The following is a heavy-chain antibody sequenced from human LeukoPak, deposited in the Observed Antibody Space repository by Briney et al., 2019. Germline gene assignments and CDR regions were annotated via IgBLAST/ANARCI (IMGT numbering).Heavy chain of an antibody. V-gene: IGHV3-23*01. Sequence: PGGSLRLSCAASGFTISSYAMSWVRQAPGKGLEWVSAISGSGGSTYYADSVKGRFTISRDNSKNTLYLQMNSLRAEDTAVYYGTFPKTDSSGYYSYYFDYWGQGTLVTVSS. CDR2: ISGSGGST. CDR3: TFPKTDSSGYYSYYFDY. J-gene: IGHJ4*02. D-gene: IGHD3-22*01. CDR1: GFTISSYA.